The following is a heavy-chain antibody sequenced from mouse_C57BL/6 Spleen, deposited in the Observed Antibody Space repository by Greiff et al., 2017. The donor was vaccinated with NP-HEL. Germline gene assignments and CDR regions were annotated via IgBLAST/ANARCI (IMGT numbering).Heavy chain of an antibody. Sequence: VQLQQPGAELVRPGTSVKLSCKASGYTFTSYWMHWVKQRPGQGLEWIGVIDPSDSYTNYNQKFKGKATLTVDTSSSTAYMQLSSLTSEDSAVYYCARRWGYAMDYWGQGTSVTVSS. V-gene: IGHV1-59*01. CDR1: GYTFTSYW. CDR3: ARRWGYAMDY. CDR2: IDPSDSYT. J-gene: IGHJ4*01. D-gene: IGHD1-1*02.